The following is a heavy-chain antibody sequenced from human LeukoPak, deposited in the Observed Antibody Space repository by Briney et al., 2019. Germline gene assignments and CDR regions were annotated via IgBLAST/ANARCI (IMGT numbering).Heavy chain of an antibody. J-gene: IGHJ4*02. CDR1: GGSISSGGYY. V-gene: IGHV4-31*03. CDR2: IYYSGAT. CDR3: ARDRTRTQYSGYDTLFDH. Sequence: PSETLSLTCTVSGGSISSGGYYWSWIRQHPGEGLEYIGYIYYSGATYYNPSLKSRVTISVDTSKNQFSLKLSSVTAADTAVYYCARDRTRTQYSGYDTLFDHWGQGTLVTVSS. D-gene: IGHD5-12*01.